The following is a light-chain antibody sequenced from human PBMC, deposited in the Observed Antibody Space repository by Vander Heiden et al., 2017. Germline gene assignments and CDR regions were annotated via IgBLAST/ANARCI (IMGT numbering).Light chain of an antibody. CDR3: QQSDSTPYT. CDR1: QSISSY. V-gene: IGKV1-39*01. Sequence: DIQLTQSTSSLSAAVGDSVTITCRASQSISSYLNWYQQKPGKAPKLLIYAASSLQSGVPSRFSGSGSGTDFTLTISRLQPEDFATYYCQQSDSTPYTFGQGTKLEIK. CDR2: AAS. J-gene: IGKJ2*01.